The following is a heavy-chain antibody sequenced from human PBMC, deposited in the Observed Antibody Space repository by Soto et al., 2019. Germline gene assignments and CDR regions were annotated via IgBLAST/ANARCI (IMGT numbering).Heavy chain of an antibody. D-gene: IGHD2-2*01. CDR1: GGSISSYY. CDR3: ARGEERGSMPSGY. J-gene: IGHJ4*02. Sequence: QVQLQESGPGLVKPSETLSLTCTVSGGSISSYYWSWIRQPPGKGLEWIGYIYYSGSTNYNPALKSRVTRSVDTSKHQFSLKLSSVTAADTAVYYCARGEERGSMPSGYWGQGTLVTVSS. CDR2: IYYSGST. V-gene: IGHV4-59*01.